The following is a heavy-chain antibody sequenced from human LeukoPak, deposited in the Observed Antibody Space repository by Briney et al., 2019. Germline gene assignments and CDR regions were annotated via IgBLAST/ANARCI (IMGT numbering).Heavy chain of an antibody. Sequence: GGSLRLSCAASGFTFSSYAMSWVRQAPGKGLEWVSAISGSGGSTYYADSVKGRFTISRDNSKNTPYLQMNSLRAEDTAVYYCAKVLYSTLYYFDYWGQGTLVTVSS. CDR2: ISGSGGST. CDR1: GFTFSSYA. CDR3: AKVLYSTLYYFDY. J-gene: IGHJ4*02. D-gene: IGHD6-13*01. V-gene: IGHV3-23*01.